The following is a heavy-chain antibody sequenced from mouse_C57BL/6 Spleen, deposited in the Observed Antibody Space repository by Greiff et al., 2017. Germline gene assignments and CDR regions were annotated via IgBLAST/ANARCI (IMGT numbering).Heavy chain of an antibody. D-gene: IGHD1-1*01. V-gene: IGHV1-69*01. CDR2: IDPSDSYT. CDR1: GYTLTSSW. CDR3: ARGGVTTVVAHDY. J-gene: IGHJ2*01. Sequence: QVQLQQPGAELVMPGASVKLSCKASGYTLTSSWMHWVKQRPGQGLEWIGEIDPSDSYTNYNQKFKGKSTLTVDKSSSTAYMQLSSLTSEDSAVYYCARGGVTTVVAHDYWGQGTTLTVSS.